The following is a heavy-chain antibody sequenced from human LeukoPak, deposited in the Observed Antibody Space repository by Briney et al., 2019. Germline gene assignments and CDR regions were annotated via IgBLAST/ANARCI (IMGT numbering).Heavy chain of an antibody. D-gene: IGHD5-18*01. CDR1: GGTFSSYA. Sequence: GASVKISCKASGGTFSSYAISWVRQAPGQGLEWMGGIIPIFGTANYAQKFQGRVTITADESTSTAYMALSSLRSEDTAVYYCARGKGYSYGYRYYFDYWGQGTLVTVSS. CDR3: ARGKGYSYGYRYYFDY. J-gene: IGHJ4*02. V-gene: IGHV1-69*13. CDR2: IIPIFGTA.